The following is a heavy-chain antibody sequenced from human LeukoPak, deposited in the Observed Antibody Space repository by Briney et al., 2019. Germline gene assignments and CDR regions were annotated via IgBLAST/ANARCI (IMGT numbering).Heavy chain of an antibody. V-gene: IGHV4-38-2*01. CDR1: GYSISSGYY. Sequence: SETLSLTCAVSGYSISSGYYWGWIRQPPGKGLEWIGSIYHSGSSYYNPSLKSRVTISVDTSKNQFSLKLSSVTAADTAVYYCARVYSSGYYYYLDYRGQGTLVTVSS. CDR3: ARVYSSGYYYYLDY. J-gene: IGHJ4*02. CDR2: IYHSGSS. D-gene: IGHD3-22*01.